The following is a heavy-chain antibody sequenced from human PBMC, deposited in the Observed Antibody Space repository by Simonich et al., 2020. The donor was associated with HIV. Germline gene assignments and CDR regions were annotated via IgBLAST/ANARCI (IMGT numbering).Heavy chain of an antibody. D-gene: IGHD3-16*01. CDR3: VSGMMGFDY. CDR1: GYRFTGFY. CDR2: INPNIGGT. J-gene: IGHJ4*02. Sequence: QVQLVQSGAEVKKPGASVKVSCKASGYRFTGFYMHWVRQAPGQGLEWLGQINPNIGGTDYAKNFPGRVTLTSDTSISTAYMELSGLRSDDTAVYYCVSGMMGFDYWGQGTLVTVSS. V-gene: IGHV1-2*06.